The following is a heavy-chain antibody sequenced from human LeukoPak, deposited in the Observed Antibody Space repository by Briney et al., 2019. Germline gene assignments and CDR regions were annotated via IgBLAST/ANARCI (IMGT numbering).Heavy chain of an antibody. CDR3: ARQTAMGRSGDY. D-gene: IGHD5-18*01. CDR1: GYSFTSYW. V-gene: IGHV5-51*01. J-gene: IGHJ4*02. CDR2: IDPSDSET. Sequence: GESLKISCKASGYSFTSYWIGWVRQMPGKGLEWMGIIDPSDSETRYTPSFQGQVTISVDKSLTTADLQWNSLKASDTAMYYCARQTAMGRSGDYWGQGTLVSVSS.